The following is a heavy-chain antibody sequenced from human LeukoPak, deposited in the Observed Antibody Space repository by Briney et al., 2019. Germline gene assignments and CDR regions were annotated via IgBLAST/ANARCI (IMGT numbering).Heavy chain of an antibody. CDR1: GFTFSSYA. V-gene: IGHV3-23*01. CDR2: ISGSGGST. Sequence: GGSLRLSCAASGFTFSSYAMSWVRQAPGKGLEWVSAISGSGGSTYYADSVKGRFTISRDNSKNTLYLQMNSLRAEDTAVYYCARGTLISYYYMDVWGKGTTVTVSS. CDR3: ARGTLISYYYMDV. J-gene: IGHJ6*03. D-gene: IGHD3-10*01.